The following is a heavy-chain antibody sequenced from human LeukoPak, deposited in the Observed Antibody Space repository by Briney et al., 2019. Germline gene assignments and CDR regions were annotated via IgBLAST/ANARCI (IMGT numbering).Heavy chain of an antibody. J-gene: IGHJ4*02. CDR3: ATQRAYYFDSSSYSRDFDY. Sequence: PSETLSLTCTVSGGSISSGGYYWSWIRQHPGKGLEWIGCIYYSGNTFYNPSLKSRVTISVDTSKNQFSLKLSSVTAADTAVYYCATQRAYYFDSSSYSRDFDYWGQGTLVTVSS. V-gene: IGHV4-31*03. D-gene: IGHD3-22*01. CDR2: IYYSGNT. CDR1: GGSISSGGYY.